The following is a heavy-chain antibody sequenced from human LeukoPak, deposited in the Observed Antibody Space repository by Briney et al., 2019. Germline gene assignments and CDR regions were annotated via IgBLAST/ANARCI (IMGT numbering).Heavy chain of an antibody. V-gene: IGHV1-46*01. J-gene: IGHJ4*02. CDR1: GYTFTSYY. CDR3: ARAYYDFWSGYYKGAGY. Sequence: ASVKVSCKAPGYTFTSYYMHWVRQAPGQGLEWMGIINPSGGSTSYAQKFQGRVTMTRDMSTSTVYMELSSLRSEDTAVYYCARAYYDFWSGYYKGAGYWGQGTLVTVSS. D-gene: IGHD3-3*01. CDR2: INPSGGST.